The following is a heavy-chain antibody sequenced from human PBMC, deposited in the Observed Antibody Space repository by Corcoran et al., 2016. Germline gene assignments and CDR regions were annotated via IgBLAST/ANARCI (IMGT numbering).Heavy chain of an antibody. CDR3: ARWGGSDKYYYYGMDV. CDR1: GYTFTGYY. D-gene: IGHD1-26*01. Sequence: QVQLVQSGAEGKKTGASLKVSCKASGYTFTGYYMHWVRQAPGQGLEWMGWINPNSGGTNYAQKFQGWVTMTRDTSISTAYMELSRLRSDDTAVYYCARWGGSDKYYYYGMDVWGQGTTVTVSS. V-gene: IGHV1-2*04. CDR2: INPNSGGT. J-gene: IGHJ6*02.